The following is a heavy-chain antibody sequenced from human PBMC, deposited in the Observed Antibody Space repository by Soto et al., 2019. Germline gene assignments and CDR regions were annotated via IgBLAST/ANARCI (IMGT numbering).Heavy chain of an antibody. D-gene: IGHD3-10*01. V-gene: IGHV3-49*04. CDR2: IRSKAYGGTT. J-gene: IGHJ6*02. Sequence: GGSLRLSCTTSGFTFADYVMTWVRQAPGKGLEWVSFIRSKAYGGTTEYAASVKGRFTISRDDSKTIAYLQMNSLRVEDTGVYYCASLEKSYGDVWGQGTTVTVSS. CDR1: GFTFADYV. CDR3: ASLEKSYGDV.